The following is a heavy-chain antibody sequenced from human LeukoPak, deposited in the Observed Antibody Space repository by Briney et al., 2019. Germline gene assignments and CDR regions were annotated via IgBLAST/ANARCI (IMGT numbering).Heavy chain of an antibody. CDR2: IRSDGSNK. Sequence: GGSLRLSCAASGFTFSSYGIYWIRQVPGKGLEWVAFIRSDGSNKDYADSVKGRFTISRDNSKNTLCLQMNSLRAEDTAVYYCAIDGAWGAGYMDVWGKGTTVTVSS. J-gene: IGHJ6*03. D-gene: IGHD1-26*01. V-gene: IGHV3-30*02. CDR3: AIDGAWGAGYMDV. CDR1: GFTFSSYG.